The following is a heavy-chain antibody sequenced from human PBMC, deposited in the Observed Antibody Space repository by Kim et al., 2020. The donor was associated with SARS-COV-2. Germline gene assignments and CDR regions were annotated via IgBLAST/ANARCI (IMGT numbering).Heavy chain of an antibody. Sequence: GGSLRLSCAASGFTFDDYGMSWVRQAPGKGLEWVSGINWNGGSTGYADSVKGRFTISRDNAKNSLYLQMNSLRAEDTALYHCARDLAPLAYYDILTGYHSTNWFDPWGQGTLVTVSS. CDR3: ARDLAPLAYYDILTGYHSTNWFDP. CDR1: GFTFDDYG. D-gene: IGHD3-9*01. CDR2: INWNGGST. V-gene: IGHV3-20*01. J-gene: IGHJ5*02.